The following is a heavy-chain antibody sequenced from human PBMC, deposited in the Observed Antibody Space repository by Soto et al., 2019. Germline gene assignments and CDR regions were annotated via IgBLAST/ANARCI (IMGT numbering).Heavy chain of an antibody. CDR3: ARRDYGEAFDY. CDR1: GGSICSSSYY. V-gene: IGHV4-39*01. D-gene: IGHD4-17*01. J-gene: IGHJ4*02. CDR2: FYYSGST. Sequence: QLQLQESGPGLVKPSETLSLTCTVSGGSICSSSYYWGWIRQPPGKGLEWIGSFYYSGSTYYNPSVQRRVTISVDTSKNQFSLKLSSVTAADTAVYYGARRDYGEAFDYRGQRTLVPVSS.